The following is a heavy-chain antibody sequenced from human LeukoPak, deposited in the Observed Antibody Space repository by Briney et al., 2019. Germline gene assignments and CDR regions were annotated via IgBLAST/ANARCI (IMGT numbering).Heavy chain of an antibody. CDR3: ARDRFYGGAVAPIDY. J-gene: IGHJ4*02. CDR1: GGSISSSSYY. D-gene: IGHD4/OR15-4a*01. V-gene: IGHV4-39*07. CDR2: IYYSGST. Sequence: SETLSLTCTISGGSISSSSYYWGWIRQPPGKGLEWIGSIYYSGSTYYNPSLKSRVTISVDTSKSQFSLKLSSVTAADTAVYYCARDRFYGGAVAPIDYWGQGTLVTVSS.